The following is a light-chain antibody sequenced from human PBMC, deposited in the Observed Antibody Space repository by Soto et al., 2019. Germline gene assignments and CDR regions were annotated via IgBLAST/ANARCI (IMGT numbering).Light chain of an antibody. CDR1: HSVSSN. CDR3: QQYNSLALFS. V-gene: IGKV3-15*01. J-gene: IGKJ3*01. CDR2: GAC. Sequence: EIANRQYLVTMSESTGDRATXSCRASHSVSSNLAWYQQKPGQSLRLLIYGACSRASGIPASFSGSSSGTEFTLTIRSLQAEDFAVYYCQQYNSLALFSFGPGTKVDI.